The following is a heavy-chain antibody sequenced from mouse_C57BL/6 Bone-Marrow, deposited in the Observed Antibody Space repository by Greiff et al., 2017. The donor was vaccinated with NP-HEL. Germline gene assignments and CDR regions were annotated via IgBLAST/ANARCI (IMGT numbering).Heavy chain of an antibody. CDR2: INSDGGST. Sequence: EVHLVESGGGLVQPGESLKLSCVSNEYEFPSHDMSWVRKTPEKRLELVAAINSDGGSTYYPDTMERRFIISRDNTKKTLYLQMSSLRSEDTALYYCARQSPYYYGSEGYAMDYWGQGTSVTVSS. CDR3: ARQSPYYYGSEGYAMDY. CDR1: EYEFPSHD. J-gene: IGHJ4*01. V-gene: IGHV5-2*01. D-gene: IGHD1-1*01.